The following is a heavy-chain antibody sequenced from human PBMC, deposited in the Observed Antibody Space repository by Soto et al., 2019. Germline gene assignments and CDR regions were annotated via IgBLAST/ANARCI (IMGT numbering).Heavy chain of an antibody. Sequence: PXGSLRLSCSASGVTFSSFGMHWDRQAPGKGLEYVSAISSSGGSAHYADSVNGRFTISRDNSKKTLYLQMSSLRAEDTALYYCVKTLIADRELMGYYYGMDAWGQGPTVTVSS. CDR1: GVTFSSFG. CDR3: VKTLIADRELMGYYYGMDA. J-gene: IGHJ6*02. CDR2: ISSSGGSA. D-gene: IGHD3-10*01. V-gene: IGHV3-64D*06.